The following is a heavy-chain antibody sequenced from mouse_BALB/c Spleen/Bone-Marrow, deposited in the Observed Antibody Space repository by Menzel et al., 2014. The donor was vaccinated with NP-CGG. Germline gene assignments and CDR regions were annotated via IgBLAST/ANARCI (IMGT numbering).Heavy chain of an antibody. J-gene: IGHJ1*01. Sequence: GAEMVKPGASVKLSCKASGEIFTSYYMYWVKQRPGQGLEWIGGINPNNSGTNFNEKFKSEATLTVDKSSSTAYMELSSLTSEDSAVYYCARGRYDSDGWYFDVWGAGTTVTVSA. CDR1: GEIFTSYY. CDR2: INPNNSGT. V-gene: IGHV1-53*01. CDR3: ARGRYDSDGWYFDV. D-gene: IGHD2-4*01.